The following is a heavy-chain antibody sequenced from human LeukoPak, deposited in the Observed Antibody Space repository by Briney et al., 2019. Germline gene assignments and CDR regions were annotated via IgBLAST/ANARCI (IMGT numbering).Heavy chain of an antibody. CDR2: IYSGGTT. D-gene: IGHD2/OR15-2a*01. J-gene: IGHJ4*02. V-gene: IGHV3-53*01. Sequence: GGSLRLSCAASGFTVSSNYMSWVRQAPGKGLEWVSVIYSGGTTYYADSVKGRFTISRDNSKNTLYLQMNSLRGEDTAVYYCARVLSVSYCDSWGQGTLVTVPS. CDR3: ARVLSVSYCDS. CDR1: GFTVSSNY.